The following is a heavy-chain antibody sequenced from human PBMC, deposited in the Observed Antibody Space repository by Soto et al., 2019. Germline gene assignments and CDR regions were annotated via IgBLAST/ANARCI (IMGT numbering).Heavy chain of an antibody. CDR2: IYYSGST. J-gene: IGHJ4*02. CDR1: SVSSGNLDGY. D-gene: IGHD3-22*01. CDR3: ARRRRPSTIVVG. Sequence: PPHTLLPPSTVVSVSSGNLDGYRRIIRNPPGKGLEWIGYIYYSGSTYYNPSLKSRVTISVDMSKNQFSLKLSSVTAADTAVYYCARRRRPSTIVVGWGQGTLDTVSS. V-gene: IGHV4-30-4*08.